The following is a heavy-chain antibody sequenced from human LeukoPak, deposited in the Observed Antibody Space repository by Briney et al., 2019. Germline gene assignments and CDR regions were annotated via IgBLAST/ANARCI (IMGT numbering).Heavy chain of an antibody. V-gene: IGHV3-66*01. J-gene: IGHJ4*02. CDR3: ARVEMATITLDY. Sequence: PGGSLRLSCAASGFTVSSNYMSWVRQAPGKGLEWASVIYSGGSTYYADSVKGRFTISRDNSKNTLYLQMNSLRAEDTAVYYCARVEMATITLDYWGQGTLVTVSS. D-gene: IGHD5-24*01. CDR2: IYSGGST. CDR1: GFTVSSNY.